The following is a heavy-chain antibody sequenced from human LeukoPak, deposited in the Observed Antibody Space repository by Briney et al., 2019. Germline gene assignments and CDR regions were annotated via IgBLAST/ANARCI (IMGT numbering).Heavy chain of an antibody. CDR1: GGSISNSSYY. Sequence: PSETLSLTCTVSGGSISNSSYYWGWIRQPPGKGLEWIGSIYYSGSTYYNSSLKSRVTISVDTSKNQFSLNLSSVTAADTAVYYCARVRGYDTLTGYYSPTVYWGQGTLVTVSS. CDR2: IYYSGST. V-gene: IGHV4-39*07. J-gene: IGHJ4*02. D-gene: IGHD3-9*01. CDR3: ARVRGYDTLTGYYSPTVY.